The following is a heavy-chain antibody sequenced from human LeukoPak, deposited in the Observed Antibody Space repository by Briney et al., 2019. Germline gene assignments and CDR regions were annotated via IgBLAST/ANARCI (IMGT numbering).Heavy chain of an antibody. Sequence: SETLSLTCAVYGGSFSSYYWSWIRQPPGKGLEWIGYIYYSGSTNYNPSLKSRVTISVDTSKNQFSLKLSSVTAADTAVYYCARQTGYGGYAPGYFDYWGQGTLVTVSS. CDR1: GGSFSSYY. J-gene: IGHJ4*02. CDR2: IYYSGST. CDR3: ARQTGYGGYAPGYFDY. V-gene: IGHV4-59*01. D-gene: IGHD4-23*01.